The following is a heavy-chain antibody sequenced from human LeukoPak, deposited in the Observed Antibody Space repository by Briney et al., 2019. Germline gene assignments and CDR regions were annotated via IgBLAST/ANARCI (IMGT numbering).Heavy chain of an antibody. D-gene: IGHD1-1*01. CDR1: GGSVSSGSYY. CDR2: IDNSGSN. J-gene: IGHJ6*02. CDR3: AREGTSGTTGNYYYGMDV. V-gene: IGHV4-61*01. Sequence: PSETLSLTCTVSGGSVSSGSYYWSWIRQPPGKGLEWIGYIDNSGSNNYNPSLESRVTISVDTSKNQFSLRLSSVTAADTAVFYCAREGTSGTTGNYYYGMDVWGQGTTVTVSS.